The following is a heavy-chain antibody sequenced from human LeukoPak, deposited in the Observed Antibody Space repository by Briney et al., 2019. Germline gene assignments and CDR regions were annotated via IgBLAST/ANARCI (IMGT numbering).Heavy chain of an antibody. CDR1: GGSISSYY. CDR3: AREVAVAGFDWYFDL. V-gene: IGHV4-4*07. CDR2: IYTSGST. J-gene: IGHJ2*01. D-gene: IGHD6-19*01. Sequence: SETLSLTCTVSGGSISSYYWSWIRQPAGKGLEWIGRIYTSGSTNYNPSLKSRVTISVDKSKNQLSLKLSSVTAADTAVYYCAREVAVAGFDWYFDLWGRGTLVTVSS.